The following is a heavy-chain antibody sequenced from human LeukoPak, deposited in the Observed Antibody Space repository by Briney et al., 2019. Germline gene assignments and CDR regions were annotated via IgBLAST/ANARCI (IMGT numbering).Heavy chain of an antibody. CDR1: GGSISSNIYF. CDR2: IYFSGAT. J-gene: IGHJ5*02. CDR3: ARRIGSTLIKP. D-gene: IGHD1-7*01. Sequence: SETLSLTCTVSGGSISSNIYFWGWIRQTPEKGLEWIGNIYFSGATYYNPSLKSRVTISVDTSKNQFSLKLSSVTAADTAVYYCARRIGSTLIKPWGQGTLVTVSS. V-gene: IGHV4-39*01.